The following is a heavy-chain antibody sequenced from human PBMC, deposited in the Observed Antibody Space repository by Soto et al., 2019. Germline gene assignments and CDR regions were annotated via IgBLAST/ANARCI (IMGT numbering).Heavy chain of an antibody. J-gene: IGHJ2*01. D-gene: IGHD3-9*01. CDR2: IYHSGST. V-gene: IGHV4-4*02. Sequence: SETLSLTWAVSGGSISSSNWGGWVRQPPGKGLELIVEIYHSGSTNYNPSLKSRVTISVDMSKNQISLKLTSVSAADTAVYYCARGGHPHYDILTGSPYWYFNLWGRGTLVTVSS. CDR3: ARGGHPHYDILTGSPYWYFNL. CDR1: GGSISSSNW.